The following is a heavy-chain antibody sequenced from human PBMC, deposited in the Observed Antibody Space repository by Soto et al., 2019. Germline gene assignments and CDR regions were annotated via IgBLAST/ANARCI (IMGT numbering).Heavy chain of an antibody. V-gene: IGHV3-30-3*01. CDR3: ARDGLPDYDSSGYQPLYFDY. Sequence: GGSLRLSCAASGFTFSSYAMHWARQAPGKGLEWVAVISYDGSNKYYADSVKGRFTISRDNSKNTLYLQMNSLRAEDTAVYYCARDGLPDYDSSGYQPLYFDYWGQGTLVTVSS. D-gene: IGHD3-22*01. CDR2: ISYDGSNK. J-gene: IGHJ4*02. CDR1: GFTFSSYA.